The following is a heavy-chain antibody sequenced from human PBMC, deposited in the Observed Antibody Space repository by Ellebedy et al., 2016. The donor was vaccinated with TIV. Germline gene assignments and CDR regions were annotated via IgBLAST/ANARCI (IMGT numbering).Heavy chain of an antibody. J-gene: IGHJ6*02. D-gene: IGHD2/OR15-2a*01. CDR3: SRFYRDYRMDV. V-gene: IGHV3-73*01. CDR1: GFSFSGSA. Sequence: GESLKISCAASGFSFSGSAMHWVRQAPGKGLEWVGRIRNKANNYATAYGASVKGRFTISRDDSKDTAYLQMNSLKTEDTAVYYCSRFYRDYRMDVWGQGTMVTVS. CDR2: IRNKANNYAT.